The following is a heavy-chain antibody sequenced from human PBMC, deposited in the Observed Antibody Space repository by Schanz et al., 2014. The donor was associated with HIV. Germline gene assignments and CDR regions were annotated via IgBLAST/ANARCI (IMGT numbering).Heavy chain of an antibody. Sequence: GQLVGSGGGLVKPGGSLRLSCAASGFTFTDHYMSWVRPAPGKGPGSLSYISVNGATREYADSVEGRFTISRDNARTSLYLQMNSLRAEDTAVYYCARVFGRTYGWPDYWGQGTLVTVSS. CDR3: ARVFGRTYGWPDY. D-gene: IGHD3-10*01. V-gene: IGHV3-11*01. CDR1: GFTFTDHY. CDR2: ISVNGATR. J-gene: IGHJ4*02.